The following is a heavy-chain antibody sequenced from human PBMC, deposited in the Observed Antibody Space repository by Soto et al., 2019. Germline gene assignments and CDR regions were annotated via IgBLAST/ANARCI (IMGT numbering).Heavy chain of an antibody. CDR2: IDPSDSYT. Sequence: GESLKISCNGSGYSFTSYWISWVRQMPGKGLEWMGRIDPSDSYTNYSPSFQGHVTISADKSISTAYLQWSSLKASDTAMYYCARLGYCSGGSCYYYGMDVWGQGTTVTVSS. D-gene: IGHD2-15*01. CDR1: GYSFTSYW. J-gene: IGHJ6*02. CDR3: ARLGYCSGGSCYYYGMDV. V-gene: IGHV5-10-1*01.